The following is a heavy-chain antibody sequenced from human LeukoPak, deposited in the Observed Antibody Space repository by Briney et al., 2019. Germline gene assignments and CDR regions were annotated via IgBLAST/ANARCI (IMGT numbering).Heavy chain of an antibody. CDR1: GYTFTSYY. J-gene: IGHJ4*02. Sequence: ASVKVSCKASGYTFTSYYMHWVGQAPGQGLEWMGIINPSGGSTSYAQKFQGRVTMTRDTSTSTVYMELSSLRSEDTAVYYCARGGDIVATIGHVSIDYWGQGTLVTVSS. D-gene: IGHD5-12*01. CDR2: INPSGGST. CDR3: ARGGDIVATIGHVSIDY. V-gene: IGHV1-46*01.